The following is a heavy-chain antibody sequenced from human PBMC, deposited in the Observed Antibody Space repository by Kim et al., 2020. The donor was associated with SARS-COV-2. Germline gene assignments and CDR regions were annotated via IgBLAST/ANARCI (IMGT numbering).Heavy chain of an antibody. V-gene: IGHV1-3*01. Sequence: ASVKVSCKASGYTFTSYAMHWVRQAPGQRLEWMGWINAGNGNTKYSQKFQGRVTITRDTSASTAYMELSSLRSEDTAVYYCARDWGPPYGSGSYYLYRDGMDVWGQGTTVTVSS. D-gene: IGHD3-10*01. CDR3: ARDWGPPYGSGSYYLYRDGMDV. J-gene: IGHJ6*02. CDR1: GYTFTSYA. CDR2: INAGNGNT.